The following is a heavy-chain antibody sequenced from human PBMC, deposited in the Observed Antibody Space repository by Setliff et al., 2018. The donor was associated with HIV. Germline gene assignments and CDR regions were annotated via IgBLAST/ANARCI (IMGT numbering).Heavy chain of an antibody. J-gene: IGHJ4*02. D-gene: IGHD3-9*01. CDR3: ARDQDWAFDY. CDR2: ITADSKII. Sequence: GGSLRLSCTASGFTFSRYSMNWVRQAPGKGLEWVAYITADSKIISYAESVKGRFTISRDNAKNSVYLQVNSLRVEDTAMYYCARDQDWAFDYWGQGTLVTVSS. V-gene: IGHV3-48*01. CDR1: GFTFSRYS.